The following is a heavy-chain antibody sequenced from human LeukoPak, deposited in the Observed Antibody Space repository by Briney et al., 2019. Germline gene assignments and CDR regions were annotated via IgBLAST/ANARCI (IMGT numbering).Heavy chain of an antibody. CDR2: ISGSGAST. J-gene: IGHJ6*02. Sequence: PPGGSLRLSCLTSGFTLSTNAMSWVRQAPGKGLEWISGISGSGASTYYADSVKGRFTISRDSSKNTLYLQMNSLRAEDTAVYYCAKVSGGGLYYDGMDVWGQGTTVTVSS. V-gene: IGHV3-23*01. CDR1: GFTLSTNA. CDR3: AKVSGGGLYYDGMDV. D-gene: IGHD1-14*01.